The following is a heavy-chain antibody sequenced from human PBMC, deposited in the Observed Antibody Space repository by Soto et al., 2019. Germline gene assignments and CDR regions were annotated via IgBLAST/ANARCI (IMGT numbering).Heavy chain of an antibody. Sequence: QVQLVESGGGVVRPGASLRLSCVASGFTFSGFGMNWVRQAPGKGLERVAITWFDGSNEFYADSVKGRFTISRDNSKNTVYLQMNSLRDDDTAIYYCARDGEFHDSSGKFDYWCQGTLVTVAS. J-gene: IGHJ4*02. V-gene: IGHV3-33*01. CDR2: TWFDGSNE. D-gene: IGHD3-22*01. CDR1: GFTFSGFG. CDR3: ARDGEFHDSSGKFDY.